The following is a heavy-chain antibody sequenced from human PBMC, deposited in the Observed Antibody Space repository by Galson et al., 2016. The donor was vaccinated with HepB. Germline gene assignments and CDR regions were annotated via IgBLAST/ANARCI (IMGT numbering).Heavy chain of an antibody. D-gene: IGHD5-18*01. V-gene: IGHV5-51*01. CDR2: IYPGDSDT. CDR3: ARPGYSYAFDI. Sequence: QSGAEVKKPGESLKISCKGSGYRFSIYWIGWVRQMPGKGLEWMGVIYPGDSDTRYSPSFQGQVTMSADKSTNTAYLQWRSLKASDTAIYYCARPGYSYAFDIWGQGTMVTVSS. CDR1: GYRFSIYW. J-gene: IGHJ3*02.